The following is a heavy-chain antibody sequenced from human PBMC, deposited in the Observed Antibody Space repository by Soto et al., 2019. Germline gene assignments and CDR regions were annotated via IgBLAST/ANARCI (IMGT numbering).Heavy chain of an antibody. D-gene: IGHD2-15*01. CDR2: IYSGGST. CDR1: GFTVSSNY. Sequence: EVQLVESGGGLVQPGGSLRLSCAASGFTVSSNYMSWVRQAQGKGLEWVSVIYSGGSTYCADSVKGRFTISRDNSKNTLYLQMNSLRAEDTAVYYCARDRGGYCSGGSCYSDYWGQGTLVTVSS. V-gene: IGHV3-66*01. J-gene: IGHJ4*02. CDR3: ARDRGGYCSGGSCYSDY.